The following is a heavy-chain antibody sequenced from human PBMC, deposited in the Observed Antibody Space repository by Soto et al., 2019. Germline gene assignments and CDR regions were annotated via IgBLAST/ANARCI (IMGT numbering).Heavy chain of an antibody. CDR3: ARDASLPGDYVDY. D-gene: IGHD4-17*01. V-gene: IGHV3-48*03. J-gene: IGHJ4*02. Sequence: EVQLVESGGGLVQPGGSLRLSCAASGFTFSSYEMNWVRQAPGKGLEWVSDISSSGSTIYYADSVKGRFTISRDNAKNSLYLQMNSLRAKDTAVYYCARDASLPGDYVDYWGQGTLVTVSS. CDR2: ISSSGSTI. CDR1: GFTFSSYE.